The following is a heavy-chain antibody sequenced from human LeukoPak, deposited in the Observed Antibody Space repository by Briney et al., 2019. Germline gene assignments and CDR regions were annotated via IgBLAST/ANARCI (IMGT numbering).Heavy chain of an antibody. D-gene: IGHD3-22*01. CDR1: GGSFSGYY. Sequence: KPSETLSLTCAVYGGSFSGYYWSWIRQPPGKGLEWIGEINHSGSTNYNPSLKSRVTISVDTSKNQFSLKLSSVTAADTAVYYCARGRDYYDSSGCFDYWGQGTLVTVSS. CDR3: ARGRDYYDSSGCFDY. V-gene: IGHV4-34*01. CDR2: INHSGST. J-gene: IGHJ4*02.